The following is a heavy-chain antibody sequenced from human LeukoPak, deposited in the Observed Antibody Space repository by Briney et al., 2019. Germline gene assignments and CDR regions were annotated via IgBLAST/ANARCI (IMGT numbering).Heavy chain of an antibody. V-gene: IGHV3-9*01. CDR3: AKAIYCGGDCYSSGFDY. D-gene: IGHD2-21*02. CDR1: GFKFDDYA. Sequence: PPGGSLRLSCAASGFKFDDYAMHWVRQAPGKGLEWVSGISWNSGSIGYADSVKGRFTISRDNAKNSLYLQMNSLRAEDTALYYCAKAIYCGGDCYSSGFDYWGQGTLVTVSS. CDR2: ISWNSGSI. J-gene: IGHJ4*02.